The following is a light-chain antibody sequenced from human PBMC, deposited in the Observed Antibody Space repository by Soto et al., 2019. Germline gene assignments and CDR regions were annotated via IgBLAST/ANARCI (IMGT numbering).Light chain of an antibody. V-gene: IGKV3-15*01. Sequence: EIVMTQSPVTLSVSPGERVTLSCRASHDVYSKLAWYQQKAGQAPRLLIYGASTRATGLPARFSGSGSGTEFTLTISSLQSEDFAVYYCQQYNNWPPWTFGQGTKVDIK. CDR1: HDVYSK. CDR3: QQYNNWPPWT. CDR2: GAS. J-gene: IGKJ1*01.